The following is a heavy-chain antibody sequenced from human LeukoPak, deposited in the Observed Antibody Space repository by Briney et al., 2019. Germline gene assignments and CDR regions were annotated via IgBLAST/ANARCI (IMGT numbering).Heavy chain of an antibody. J-gene: IGHJ4*02. D-gene: IGHD3-10*01. CDR1: GFTFDDYA. CDR3: AKAPFAGSSWGYYFDY. Sequence: GRSLRLSCAASGFTFDDYAMHWVRQAPGKGLEWVSGISWNSGSIGYADSVKGRFTISRDNAKNSLYLQMNSLRAEDTALYYCAKAPFAGSSWGYYFDYWGQGTLVTVSS. V-gene: IGHV3-9*01. CDR2: ISWNSGSI.